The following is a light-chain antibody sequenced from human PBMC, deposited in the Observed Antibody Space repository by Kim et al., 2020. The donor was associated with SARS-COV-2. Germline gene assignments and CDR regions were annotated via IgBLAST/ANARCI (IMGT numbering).Light chain of an antibody. CDR3: ASWDDSVSGQVV. CDR2: SSN. V-gene: IGLV1-44*01. Sequence: QSVLTQPPSASGTPGQRVTISCSGDSSNNGNNIVKWYQHFPGMAPKYLIDSSNHRPSGVPDQFSGSKSGTSASLAISGLQSEDEATYYCASWDDSVSGQVVFGGGTHLTVL. J-gene: IGLJ2*01. CDR1: SSNNGNNI.